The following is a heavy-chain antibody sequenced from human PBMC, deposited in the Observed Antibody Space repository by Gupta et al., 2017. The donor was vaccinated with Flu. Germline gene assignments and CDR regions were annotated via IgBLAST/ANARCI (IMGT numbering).Heavy chain of an antibody. CDR2: MYHGDSDA. V-gene: IGHV5-51*01. CDR3: VRPSGYSTSWYEFDY. J-gene: IGHJ4*02. D-gene: IGHD6-13*01. Sequence: EVQLAQSGAEMKKPGESLTISCKGSGYIFTNHLIAWVRQMPGKGLEWMGTMYHGDSDARYSPSFQGQVTISVDKSISTAYLQWSSLKASDTAMYYCVRPSGYSTSWYEFDYWGQGTLVTVSS. CDR1: GYIFTNHL.